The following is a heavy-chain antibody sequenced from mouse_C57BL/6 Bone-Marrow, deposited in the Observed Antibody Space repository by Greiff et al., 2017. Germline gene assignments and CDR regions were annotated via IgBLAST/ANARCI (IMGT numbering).Heavy chain of an antibody. CDR2: IHPNSGST. J-gene: IGHJ4*01. CDR3: ASLLLQGMDY. D-gene: IGHD1-1*01. CDR1: GYTFTSYW. Sequence: QVQLKQPGAELVKPGASVKLSCKASGYTFTSYWMHWVKQRPGQGLEWIGMIHPNSGSTNYNEKFKGKATLTVDKSSSTAYIQLSSLTSEDSAVYYCASLLLQGMDYWGQGTSVTVSS. V-gene: IGHV1-64*01.